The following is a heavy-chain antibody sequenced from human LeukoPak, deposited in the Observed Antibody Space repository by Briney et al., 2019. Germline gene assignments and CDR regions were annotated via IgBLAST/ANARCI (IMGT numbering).Heavy chain of an antibody. CDR2: INHSGST. CDR3: ARGRRYSSSLTSDFDY. J-gene: IGHJ4*02. D-gene: IGHD6-6*01. CDR1: GGSFSGYY. V-gene: IGHV4-34*01. Sequence: PSETLSLTCAVYGGSFSGYYWSWIRQPPGKGLEWIGEINHSGSTNYNPSLKSRVTISVDTSKNQFSLKLSSVTAADTAVYYCARGRRYSSSLTSDFDYWGQGTLVTVSS.